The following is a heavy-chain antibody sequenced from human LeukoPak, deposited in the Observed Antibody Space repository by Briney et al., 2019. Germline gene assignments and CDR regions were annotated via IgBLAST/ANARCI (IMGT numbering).Heavy chain of an antibody. J-gene: IGHJ3*02. V-gene: IGHV4-59*11. CDR3: ARDLVTVTKGFDI. D-gene: IGHD4-17*01. CDR2: ISYIGST. CDR1: DDSFNSHY. Sequence: SETLSLTCAVSDDSFNSHYWTWIRQPPGKGLEWIGYISYIGSTNYNPSLKSRVTISIDKSKNQFSLRLSSVTAADTAVYYCARDLVTVTKGFDIWGQGTMVSVSS.